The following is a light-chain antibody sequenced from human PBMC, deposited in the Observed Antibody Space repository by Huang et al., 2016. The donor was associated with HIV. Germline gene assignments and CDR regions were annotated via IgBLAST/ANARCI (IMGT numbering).Light chain of an antibody. J-gene: IGKJ1*01. CDR1: QDISNY. CDR3: QHYDNLRT. Sequence: DIQMTQSPSSLSASVGDRVTITCQASQDISNYLNWYQQKPGKAPKLLIYDASNLETGVSSRFSGSGSGTDFTFTISSLQPEDIATYYCQHYDNLRTFGQGTKVDIK. CDR2: DAS. V-gene: IGKV1-33*01.